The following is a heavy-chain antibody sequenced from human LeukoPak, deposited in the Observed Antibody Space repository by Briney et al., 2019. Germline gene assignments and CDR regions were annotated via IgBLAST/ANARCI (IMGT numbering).Heavy chain of an antibody. V-gene: IGHV5-51*01. Sequence: GESLKISCKGSGYSFTNYWIGWVRQMPGKGLGWMGIIYPGDSDTTYNPSFQGQVTISADKSFSTAYLQWSSLKASDTAMYYCARHYDSSGYYSDYWGQGTLVTVSS. CDR1: GYSFTNYW. J-gene: IGHJ4*02. CDR2: IYPGDSDT. CDR3: ARHYDSSGYYSDY. D-gene: IGHD3-22*01.